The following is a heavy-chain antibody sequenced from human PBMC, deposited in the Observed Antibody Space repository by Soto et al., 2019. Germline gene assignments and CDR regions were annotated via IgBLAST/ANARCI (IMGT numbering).Heavy chain of an antibody. J-gene: IGHJ6*02. CDR3: ARDRRYSSSWGCGGMDV. V-gene: IGHV1-2*04. Sequence: QVQLVQSGAEVKKPGASVKVSCKASGYTFTGYYMHWVRQAPGQGLEWMGWINPNSGGTNYAQKFQGWVTMTRDTSISTAYMELSRLRSDDTAVYYCARDRRYSSSWGCGGMDVWGQGTTVTVSS. D-gene: IGHD6-13*01. CDR2: INPNSGGT. CDR1: GYTFTGYY.